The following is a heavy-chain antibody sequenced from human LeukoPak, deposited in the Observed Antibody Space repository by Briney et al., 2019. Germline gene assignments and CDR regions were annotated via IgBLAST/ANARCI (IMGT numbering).Heavy chain of an antibody. J-gene: IGHJ4*02. Sequence: GRSLRPSCAASKFTFTHYGMHWVRQAPGKGLEWVAVIWSDGSSQYYADSVKGRFTISRDNSKNTLFLQMNNLRPDDTAVYYFAKEAEIGFDYSNSLDKWGQGTLVTVSS. CDR1: KFTFTHYG. CDR3: AKEAEIGFDYSNSLDK. D-gene: IGHD4-11*01. V-gene: IGHV3-33*06. CDR2: IWSDGSSQ.